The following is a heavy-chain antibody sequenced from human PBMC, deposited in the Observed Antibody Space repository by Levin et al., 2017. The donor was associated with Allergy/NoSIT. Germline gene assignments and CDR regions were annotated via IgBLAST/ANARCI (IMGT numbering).Heavy chain of an antibody. V-gene: IGHV3-21*01. CDR3: AREVGSGATVTRGY. CDR2: ISSSSSYI. D-gene: IGHD4-17*01. Sequence: SCAASGFTFSSYSMNWVRQAPGKGLEWVSSISSSSSYIYYADSVKGRFTISRDNAKNSLYLQMNSLRAEDTAVYYCAREVGSGATVTRGYWGQGTLVTVSS. CDR1: GFTFSSYS. J-gene: IGHJ4*02.